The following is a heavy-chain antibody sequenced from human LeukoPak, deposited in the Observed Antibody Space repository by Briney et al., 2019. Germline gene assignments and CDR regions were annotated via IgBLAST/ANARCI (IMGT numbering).Heavy chain of an antibody. V-gene: IGHV4-59*01. CDR3: ARVPLWSAYYLYYFDY. CDR1: GGSISSYY. D-gene: IGHD3-3*01. CDR2: ISYSGST. Sequence: SETLSLTRTVSGGSISSYYWSWIRQPPGKGLEWIGYISYSGSTNYNPSLKSRVTISVDTSKNQFSLKLSSVTAADTAVYYCARVPLWSAYYLYYFDYWGQGTLVTVSS. J-gene: IGHJ4*02.